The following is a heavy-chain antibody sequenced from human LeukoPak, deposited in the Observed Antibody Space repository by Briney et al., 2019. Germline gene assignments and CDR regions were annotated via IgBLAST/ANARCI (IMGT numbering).Heavy chain of an antibody. V-gene: IGHV3-13*01. CDR3: ARYTNDAFDI. CDR2: IGTAGDT. CDR1: GFTFSGYA. J-gene: IGHJ3*02. Sequence: GGSLRLSCAASGFTFSGYAIHWVRQATEKGLEWVSAIGTAGDTYYPGSVKGRFTISRENGKNSLYLQMNSLRAGDTAIYYCARYTNDAFDIWGQGTMVTVSS. D-gene: IGHD2-2*02.